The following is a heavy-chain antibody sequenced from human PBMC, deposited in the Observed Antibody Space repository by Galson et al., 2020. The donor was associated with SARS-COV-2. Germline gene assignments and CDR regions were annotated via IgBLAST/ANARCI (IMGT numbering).Heavy chain of an antibody. Sequence: PSETLSLTCTVSGGSFSDYYWSWIRQPPGKGLEWIGYIYHSGSTNNYNPSLKSRVTISVDTSKNQFSLKLSSVTAADTAVYYCARGGEWEPLLPFDSWGQEALVTVSS. D-gene: IGHD1-26*01. CDR2: IYHSGSTN. CDR3: ARGGEWEPLLPFDS. J-gene: IGHJ4*02. CDR1: GGSFSDYY. V-gene: IGHV4-59*01.